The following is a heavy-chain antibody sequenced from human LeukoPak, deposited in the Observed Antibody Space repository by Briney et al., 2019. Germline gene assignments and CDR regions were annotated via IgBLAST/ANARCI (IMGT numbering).Heavy chain of an antibody. J-gene: IGHJ4*02. D-gene: IGHD6-19*01. V-gene: IGHV5-51*01. Sequence: GESLKISCKGSGYSFTSYWIGWVRQMPGKGLEWMGIIYPGDSDTRYSPSFQGQVTISADKSISTAYLQWSSLKASDTAMYYCAKHCPHPGGWEPYPPDYWGQETLVTASP. CDR2: IYPGDSDT. CDR3: AKHCPHPGGWEPYPPDY. CDR1: GYSFTSYW.